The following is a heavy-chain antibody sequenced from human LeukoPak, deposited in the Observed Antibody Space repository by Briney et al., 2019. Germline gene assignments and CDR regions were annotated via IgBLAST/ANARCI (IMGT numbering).Heavy chain of an antibody. CDR2: IRGGGTDT. CDR3: AKGASRYAGSARGAFDS. D-gene: IGHD5-12*01. J-gene: IGHJ4*02. Sequence: PGESLRLSCAASGFTFSGYAMSWVRQAPGKGLEWVSAIRGGGTDTFCADSVKGRFTISRDNSMNTLSLQMNSLRADDTAVYYCAKGASRYAGSARGAFDSWGQGTLSPSPQ. CDR1: GFTFSGYA. V-gene: IGHV3-23*01.